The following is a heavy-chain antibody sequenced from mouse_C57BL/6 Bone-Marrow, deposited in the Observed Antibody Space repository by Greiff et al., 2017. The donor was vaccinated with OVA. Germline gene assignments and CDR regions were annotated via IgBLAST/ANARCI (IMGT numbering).Heavy chain of an antibody. CDR1: GFTFSDFY. D-gene: IGHD4-1*02. J-gene: IGHJ3*01. V-gene: IGHV7-1*01. Sequence: EVNLVESGGGLVQSGRSLRLSCATSGFTFSDFYMEWVRQAPGKGLEWIAASSNKANDYTTEYSASVKGRFIVSRDTSQSILYLQMNALRAEDTAIYYCARDAPTGTVAYWGQGTLVTVSA. CDR3: ARDAPTGTVAY. CDR2: SSNKANDYTT.